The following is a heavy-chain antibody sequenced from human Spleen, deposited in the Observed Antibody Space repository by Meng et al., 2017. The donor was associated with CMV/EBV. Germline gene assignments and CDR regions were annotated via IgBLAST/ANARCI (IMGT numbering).Heavy chain of an antibody. CDR2: IIPILGIA. V-gene: IGHV1-69*02. Sequence: SVKVSCKASGGTFSSYTISWVRQAPGQGLEWMGRIIPILGIANYAQKFQGRVTITADKSTSTAYMELSSLRSEDTAVYYCASDYYDSSGYLTRAFDIWGQGTMVTVSS. CDR3: ASDYYDSSGYLTRAFDI. J-gene: IGHJ3*02. D-gene: IGHD3-22*01. CDR1: GGTFSSYT.